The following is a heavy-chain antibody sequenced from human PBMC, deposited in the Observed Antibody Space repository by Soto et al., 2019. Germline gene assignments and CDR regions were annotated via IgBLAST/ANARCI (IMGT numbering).Heavy chain of an antibody. CDR3: ARDSLFGGWFDT. J-gene: IGHJ5*02. V-gene: IGHV3-21*01. CDR1: VFTFSSYS. CDR2: ISSSSSYI. Sequence: LSLYFASSVFTFSSYSMNWVLQAPGKRLEWVSSISSSSSYIYYADSVKGRFTIPRDNAKNSLYLQMNSLRAEDTAVYYCARDSLFGGWFDTWGQGTLVTVSS. D-gene: IGHD3-16*01.